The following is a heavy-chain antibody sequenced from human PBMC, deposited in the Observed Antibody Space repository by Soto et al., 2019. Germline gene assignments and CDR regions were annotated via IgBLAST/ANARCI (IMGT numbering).Heavy chain of an antibody. J-gene: IGHJ6*02. Sequence: PGESLKISCKGSGYTFTTYWIGWVRQMPGKGLEWMGIVYPGDSDTRYGPSFQGQVTISVDKSISTAYLQWSSLNASDTAIYYCARHSRGTAVAHRIYYGIDVWGQGTTVTVSS. CDR1: GYTFTTYW. CDR2: VYPGDSDT. V-gene: IGHV5-51*01. CDR3: ARHSRGTAVAHRIYYGIDV. D-gene: IGHD6-19*01.